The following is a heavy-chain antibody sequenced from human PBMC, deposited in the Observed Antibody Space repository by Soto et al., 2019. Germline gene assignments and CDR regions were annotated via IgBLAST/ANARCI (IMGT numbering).Heavy chain of an antibody. J-gene: IGHJ4*02. D-gene: IGHD2-21*01. Sequence: SVKVSCKASGGTFSSYAFSWVRQAPGQGLEWMGVIIPSFGTASYAQKFQGRVTMTADKSTSTAYMELSSLRSEDTAVYYCARDTASIDSESEATRDWGQGTLVTVSS. V-gene: IGHV1-69*06. CDR3: ARDTASIDSESEATRD. CDR2: IIPSFGTA. CDR1: GGTFSSYA.